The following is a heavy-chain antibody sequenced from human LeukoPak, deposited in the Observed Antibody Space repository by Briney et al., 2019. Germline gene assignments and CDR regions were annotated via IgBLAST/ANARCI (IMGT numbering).Heavy chain of an antibody. D-gene: IGHD2-8*02. CDR1: GYTFSGYF. CDR2: INPNTGGT. Sequence: ASVKVSCKASGYTFSGYFMHWVRQAPGQGLEWMGWINPNTGGTSYVQKFQGRVTMTRDTSISTAYMELSRLRSDDTAVYYCATDERGTVGTEFREGGERTVVTVS. J-gene: IGHJ4*02. CDR3: ATDERGTVGTEFRE. V-gene: IGHV1-2*02.